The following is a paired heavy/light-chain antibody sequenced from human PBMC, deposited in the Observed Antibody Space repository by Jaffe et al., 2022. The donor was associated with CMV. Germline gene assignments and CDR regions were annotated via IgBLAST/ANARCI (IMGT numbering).Light chain of an antibody. CDR3: QQYDNLLVT. Sequence: DIQMTQSPSSLSASVGDRVTITCQASQDISNYLNWYQQKPGKAPKLLIYDASNLETGVPSRFSGSGSGTDFTFTISSLQPEDIATYYCQQYDNLLVTFGPGTKVDIK. V-gene: IGKV1-33*01. CDR2: DAS. J-gene: IGKJ3*01. CDR1: QDISNY.
Heavy chain of an antibody. Sequence: QVQLVQSGAEVKKPGASVKVSCKASGYTFTGYYMHWVRQAPGQGLEWMGWINPNSGGTNYAQKFQGRVTMTRDTSISTAYMELSRLRSDDTAVYYCARNPSGDDSSGYYYVGFDYWGQGTLVTVSS. D-gene: IGHD3-22*01. CDR1: GYTFTGYY. V-gene: IGHV1-2*02. J-gene: IGHJ4*02. CDR2: INPNSGGT. CDR3: ARNPSGDDSSGYYYVGFDY.